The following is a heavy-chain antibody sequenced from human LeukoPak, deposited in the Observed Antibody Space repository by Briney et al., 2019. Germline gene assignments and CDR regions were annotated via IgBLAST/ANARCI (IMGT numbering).Heavy chain of an antibody. V-gene: IGHV1-18*01. D-gene: IGHD2-8*01. CDR1: GYTFTSYG. J-gene: IGHJ4*02. CDR2: ISAYNGNT. CDR3: ARDYVDDIPMIKDY. Sequence: VASVTVSCKASGYTFTSYGISWVRQAPGQGLEWMGWISAYNGNTNYAQKFQGRVTMTRDTSTSTVYMELSSLRSEDTAVYYCARDYVDDIPMIKDYWGQGTLVTVSS.